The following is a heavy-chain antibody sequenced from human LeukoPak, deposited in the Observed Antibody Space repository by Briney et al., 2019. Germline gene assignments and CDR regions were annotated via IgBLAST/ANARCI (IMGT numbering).Heavy chain of an antibody. V-gene: IGHV1-8*01. Sequence: ASVKVSCKASGYTFTSYDINWVRQATGQGLEWMGWMNPNSGNTGYAQKFQGRVTMTRNTSISTAYMELNSLRPEDTAIYYCAKEGFRKGWKLLPTGARPYYFDYWGQGTLVTVSS. J-gene: IGHJ4*02. CDR2: MNPNSGNT. CDR1: GYTFTSYD. D-gene: IGHD2-15*01. CDR3: AKEGFRKGWKLLPTGARPYYFDY.